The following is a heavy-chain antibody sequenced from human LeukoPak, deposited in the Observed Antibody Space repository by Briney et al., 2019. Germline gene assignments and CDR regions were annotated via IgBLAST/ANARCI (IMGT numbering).Heavy chain of an antibody. Sequence: AESLKISCKGSGYSFTSYWIGWVRPMPREGLEWMGIIDPADSDTRYSTSFQGQVTISADKSISTACLQWSSLKASDTAMYYCARQVTMIVNHDAFDIWGQGTMVTVSS. CDR2: IDPADSDT. D-gene: IGHD3-22*01. CDR3: ARQVTMIVNHDAFDI. J-gene: IGHJ3*02. V-gene: IGHV5-51*01. CDR1: GYSFTSYW.